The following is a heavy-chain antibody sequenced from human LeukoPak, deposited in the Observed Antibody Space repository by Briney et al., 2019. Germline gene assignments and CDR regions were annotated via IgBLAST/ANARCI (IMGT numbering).Heavy chain of an antibody. CDR3: AKEIWPTVTTPGRTYFDY. D-gene: IGHD4-11*01. V-gene: IGHV3-23*01. J-gene: IGHJ4*02. CDR2: ISGSGGAT. Sequence: PGGTLRLSCAASGFTFNTYGMSWVRQAPGKGLEWVSGISGSGGATYYADSVKGRFTISRDNSKNTLYLQMNSLRAEDTAVYYCAKEIWPTVTTPGRTYFDYWGQGTPVTVSS. CDR1: GFTFNTYG.